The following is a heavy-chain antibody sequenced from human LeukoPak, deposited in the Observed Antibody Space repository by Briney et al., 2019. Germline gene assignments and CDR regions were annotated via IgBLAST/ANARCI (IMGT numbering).Heavy chain of an antibody. J-gene: IGHJ6*03. CDR3: TLGYCSGGSCSNYYYYYMDV. Sequence: ASVKVSCKASGGTFSSYAISWVRQAPGQGLEWMGGIIPIFGTANYAQKFRGRVTITTDESTSTAYMELSSLRSEDTAVYYCTLGYCSGGSCSNYYYYYMDVWGKGTTVTVSS. V-gene: IGHV1-69*05. CDR1: GGTFSSYA. D-gene: IGHD2-15*01. CDR2: IIPIFGTA.